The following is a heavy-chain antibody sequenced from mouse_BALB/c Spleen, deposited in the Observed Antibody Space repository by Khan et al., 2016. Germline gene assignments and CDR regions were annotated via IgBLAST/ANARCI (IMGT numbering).Heavy chain of an antibody. CDR1: GYAFTIYG. CDR3: GRSWYCYYY. Sequence: QVQLQQSGAELVSSGSSLKISCKAAGYAFTIYGMNYVKQSPRQGLEWIGQIYPGDGDTDYNGQFKDKATLTADKSSSTAYMQLSSLTSEDSAAYCCGRSWYCYYYCGQGTALAVSS. J-gene: IGHJ2*01. CDR2: IYPGDGDT. D-gene: IGHD2-12*01. V-gene: IGHV1-80*01.